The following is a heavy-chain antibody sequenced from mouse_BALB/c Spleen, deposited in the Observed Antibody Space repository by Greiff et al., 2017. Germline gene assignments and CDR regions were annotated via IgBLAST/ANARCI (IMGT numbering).Heavy chain of an antibody. V-gene: IGHV5-4*02. Sequence: EVQGVESGGGLVKPGGSLKLSCAASGFTFSDYYMYWVRQTPEKRLEWVATISDGGSYTYYPDSVKGRFTISRDNAKNNLYLQMSSLKSEDTAMYYCAREGGYDERGFAYWGQGTLVTVSA. CDR2: ISDGGSYT. CDR1: GFTFSDYY. CDR3: AREGGYDERGFAY. D-gene: IGHD2-2*01. J-gene: IGHJ3*01.